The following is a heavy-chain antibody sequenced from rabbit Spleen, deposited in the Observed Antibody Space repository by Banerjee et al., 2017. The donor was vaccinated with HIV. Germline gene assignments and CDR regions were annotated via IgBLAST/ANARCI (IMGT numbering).Heavy chain of an antibody. CDR2: IYNGDGSS. D-gene: IGHD1-1*01. CDR3: ARDTSSSFSSYGMDL. V-gene: IGHV1S40*01. CDR1: GFSFSSRYY. Sequence: QSLEESGGDLVKPGASLTLTCTASGFSFSSRYYMCWVRQAPGKGPEWIACIYNGDGSSYNASWAKGRFTMSKSSSTTVTLQMTRLTAADTATYFCARDTSSSFSSYGMDLWGPGTLVTVS. J-gene: IGHJ6*01.